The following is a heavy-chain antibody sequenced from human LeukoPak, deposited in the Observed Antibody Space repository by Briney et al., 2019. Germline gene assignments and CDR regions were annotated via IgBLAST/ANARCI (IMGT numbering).Heavy chain of an antibody. D-gene: IGHD6-13*01. CDR2: IYSSGST. Sequence: PSETLSLTCTVSGDSISGYYWSWIRQPARKGLEWIGRIYSSGSTNYNPSLKSRVTMSVDTSKNQFSLKLSSVTAADTAVYYCARHKYSSSWSFDYWGQGTLVTVSS. J-gene: IGHJ4*02. CDR3: ARHKYSSSWSFDY. V-gene: IGHV4-4*07. CDR1: GDSISGYY.